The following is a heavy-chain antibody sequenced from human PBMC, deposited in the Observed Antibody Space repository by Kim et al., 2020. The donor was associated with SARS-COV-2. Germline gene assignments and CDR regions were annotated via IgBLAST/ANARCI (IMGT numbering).Heavy chain of an antibody. V-gene: IGHV1-2*02. J-gene: IGHJ4*02. CDR3: TREPRITAAGAPDY. Sequence: ASVKVSCKASGYTFADYFMHWVRQAPGQGLEWMGCINPNSGGTHYAQKFQGRVTMTRDTSITTAYMDLSSLRSDDTAVYYCTREPRITAAGAPDYWGQGTLVTVSS. CDR1: GYTFADYF. D-gene: IGHD6-13*01. CDR2: INPNSGGT.